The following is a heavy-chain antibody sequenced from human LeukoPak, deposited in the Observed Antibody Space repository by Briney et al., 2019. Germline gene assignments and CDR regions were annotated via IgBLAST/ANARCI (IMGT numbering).Heavy chain of an antibody. CDR3: ARDRNSSGWYLATSTDY. J-gene: IGHJ4*02. Sequence: ASVKVSCKASGYTFTSYYMHWVRQAPGQGLEWMGIINPSGGSTSYAQKFQGRVTMTRDMSTSTVYMELSSLRSEDTAVYYCARDRNSSGWYLATSTDYWGQGTLVTASS. CDR2: INPSGGST. D-gene: IGHD6-19*01. V-gene: IGHV1-46*01. CDR1: GYTFTSYY.